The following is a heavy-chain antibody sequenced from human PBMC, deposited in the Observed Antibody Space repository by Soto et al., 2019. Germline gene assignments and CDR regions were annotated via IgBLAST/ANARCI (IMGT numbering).Heavy chain of an antibody. Sequence: GASVKVSCKASGGTFSSYAISWVRQAPGQGLEWMGGIIPIFGTANYAQKVQGRVTITADESTSTAYMELSSLRSEDTAVYYCASGVLVGATTGPYYYYGMDVWGQGTTVTVSS. V-gene: IGHV1-69*13. CDR2: IIPIFGTA. D-gene: IGHD1-26*01. J-gene: IGHJ6*02. CDR3: ASGVLVGATTGPYYYYGMDV. CDR1: GGTFSSYA.